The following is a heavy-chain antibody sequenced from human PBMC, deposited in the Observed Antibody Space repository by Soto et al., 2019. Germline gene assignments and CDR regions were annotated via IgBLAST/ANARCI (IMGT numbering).Heavy chain of an antibody. D-gene: IGHD3-10*01. J-gene: IGHJ3*02. CDR3: ARDLPIYGGAFDI. CDR1: GFTFSTYS. CDR2: ISSSTRII. V-gene: IGHV3-48*01. Sequence: EVQLVESGGGLVQPGGSLRLYCAASGFTFSTYSINRVRQAPGKGLEWVSYISSSTRIIYFADSVKGRFTISRDNAKNSLYLQMNSLRAEDTAVYYCARDLPIYGGAFDIWGQGTMVTVSS.